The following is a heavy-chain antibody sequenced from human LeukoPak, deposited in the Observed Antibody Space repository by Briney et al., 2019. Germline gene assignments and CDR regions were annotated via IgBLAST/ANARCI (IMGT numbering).Heavy chain of an antibody. Sequence: SQTLSLTCTVSGGSTNTGGHFWSWIRQPPGKGLEWIGYVFRTGRTSYNPSLDSRVTISLDRSRNQFSLRLTSVTAADSAMYYCATEGQCGFTTCPGLQFWGQGILVSVPS. CDR3: ATEGQCGFTTCPGLQF. D-gene: IGHD2-2*01. V-gene: IGHV4-30-2*01. J-gene: IGHJ4*02. CDR1: GGSTNTGGHF. CDR2: VFRTGRT.